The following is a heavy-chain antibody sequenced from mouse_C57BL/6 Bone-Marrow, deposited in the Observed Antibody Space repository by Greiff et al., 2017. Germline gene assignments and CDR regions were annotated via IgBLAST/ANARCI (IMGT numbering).Heavy chain of an antibody. CDR3: AGGGNYGGYDFDY. D-gene: IGHD2-1*01. CDR2: FHPYNDDT. V-gene: IGHV1-47*01. CDR1: GYTFTTYS. J-gene: IGHJ2*01. Sequence: VQLQQSGAELVKPGASVKLSCKASGYTFTTYSIEWMKQNPGKSLEWIGNFHPYNDDTKYNEKFKGKATLTVDKSSSTVYLELIRLTSDDSAVYYCAGGGNYGGYDFDYWGQGTTLTVSS.